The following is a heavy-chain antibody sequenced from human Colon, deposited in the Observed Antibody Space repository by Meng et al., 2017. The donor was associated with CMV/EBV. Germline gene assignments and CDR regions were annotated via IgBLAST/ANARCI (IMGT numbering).Heavy chain of an antibody. CDR1: FSFSNYG. V-gene: IGHV3-30*18. J-gene: IGHJ4*02. Sequence: FSFSNYGRHWVRQAPGKGLEWVALISFDGNNKYYTDSVKGRFTISRDNSKNTLYLQMNSLRAEDTAVYYCAKVRGKVGATGYFDSWGQGTLVTVSS. D-gene: IGHD1-26*01. CDR3: AKVRGKVGATGYFDS. CDR2: ISFDGNNK.